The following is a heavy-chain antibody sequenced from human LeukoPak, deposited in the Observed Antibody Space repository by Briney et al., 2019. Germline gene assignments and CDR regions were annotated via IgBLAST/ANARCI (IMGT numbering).Heavy chain of an antibody. CDR3: ARVLVGSGWHKPTGYYFDY. V-gene: IGHV1-18*01. J-gene: IGHJ4*02. CDR1: GYTFTSYG. CDR2: ISAYNGNT. Sequence: ASVKVSCKASGYTFTSYGISWVRQAPGQGLEWMGWISAYNGNTNYAQKLQGRVTMTTDTSTSTAYMELRSLRSDDTAVYYCARVLVGSGWHKPTGYYFDYWGQGTLVTVSS. D-gene: IGHD6-19*01.